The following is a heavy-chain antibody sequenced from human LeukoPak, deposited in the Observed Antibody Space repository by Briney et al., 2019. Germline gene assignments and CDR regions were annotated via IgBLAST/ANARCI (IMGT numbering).Heavy chain of an antibody. V-gene: IGHV3-48*03. Sequence: GGSLRLSCAASGFTFSIYEMNWVRQAPGKGLEWLSYIGTSDDTVYYADSAKGRFTISRDNSKNSVFLQMKSLRGEDTARYYCARGLRFDYWGQGALVTVSS. CDR2: IGTSDDTV. J-gene: IGHJ4*02. CDR3: ARGLRFDY. CDR1: GFTFSIYE.